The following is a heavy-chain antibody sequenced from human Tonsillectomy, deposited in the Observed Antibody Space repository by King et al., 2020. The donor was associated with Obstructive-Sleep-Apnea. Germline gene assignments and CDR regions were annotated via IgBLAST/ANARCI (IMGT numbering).Heavy chain of an antibody. CDR3: AKDVVVAASYAFDI. CDR2: ISWNSGSI. V-gene: IGHV3-9*01. J-gene: IGHJ3*02. CDR1: GFTFDDYA. Sequence: VQLVESGGGLVQPGRSLRLSCAASGFTFDDYAMHWVRQAPGKGLEWVSGISWNSGSIGYADSVKGRFTISRDNAKNSLYLQMNSLRAVDTALYYCAKDVVVAASYAFDIWGQGTMVTVSS. D-gene: IGHD2-15*01.